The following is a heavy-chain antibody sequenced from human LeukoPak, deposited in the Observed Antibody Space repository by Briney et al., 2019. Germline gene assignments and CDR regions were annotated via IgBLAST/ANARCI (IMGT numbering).Heavy chain of an antibody. CDR2: IHNDGST. Sequence: PGGSLRLYCAASGFIVSSHYMTWVRQAPGKGLEWVSVIHNDGSTYYADSVKGRFTISRDNSKNTLYLQMNSLRVEDTAVYYCAALARDYWGQGILVTVSS. CDR1: GFIVSSHY. V-gene: IGHV3-53*01. J-gene: IGHJ4*02. CDR3: AALARDY. D-gene: IGHD3-3*02.